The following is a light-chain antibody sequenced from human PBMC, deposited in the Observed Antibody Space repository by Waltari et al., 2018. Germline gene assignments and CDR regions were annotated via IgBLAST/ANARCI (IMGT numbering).Light chain of an antibody. CDR2: SNN. J-gene: IGLJ3*02. V-gene: IGLV1-44*01. Sequence: QSVLTQPPSASGTPGQRVTIACPGGTSNLGSNTVTWYQQLPGPAPKLPLYSNNPRPSGVPDRFSGSKSGTSASLAISGLQSEDEADYYCATWDDTLNVWMFGGGTKLTVL. CDR3: ATWDDTLNVWM. CDR1: TSNLGSNT.